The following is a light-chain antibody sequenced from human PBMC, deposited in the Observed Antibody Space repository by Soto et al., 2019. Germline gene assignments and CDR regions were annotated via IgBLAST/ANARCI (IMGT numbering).Light chain of an antibody. CDR3: QQYYGNSPIS. CDR2: GAS. CDR1: QSVSSR. Sequence: LLTQSPCTLSLSPGERSTLSRRSIQSVSSRLAWYQHKSGQAPRLLISGASRRATGIPDRFSGSGSGTDFTITISRLEPEDFALYYCQQYYGNSPISFGQVTRLEIK. J-gene: IGKJ5*01. V-gene: IGKV3-20*01.